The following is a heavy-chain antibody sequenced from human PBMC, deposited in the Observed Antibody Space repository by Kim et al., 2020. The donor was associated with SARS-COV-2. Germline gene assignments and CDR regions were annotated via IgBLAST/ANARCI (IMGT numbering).Heavy chain of an antibody. D-gene: IGHD6-13*01. CDR3: AKGVLTAAVWGNWFDP. Sequence: GGSLRLSCAASGFTFSSYAMSWVRQAPGKGLEWVSAISGSGGSTYYADSVKGRFTISRDNSKNTLYLQMNSLRAEDTAVYYCAKGVLTAAVWGNWFDPWGQGTLVTVSS. CDR1: GFTFSSYA. CDR2: ISGSGGST. V-gene: IGHV3-23*01. J-gene: IGHJ5*02.